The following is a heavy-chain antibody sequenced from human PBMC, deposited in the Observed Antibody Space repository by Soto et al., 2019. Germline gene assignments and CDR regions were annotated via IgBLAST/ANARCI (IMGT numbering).Heavy chain of an antibody. CDR1: GFTVSSSE. V-gene: IGHV3-48*03. D-gene: IGHD1-26*01. J-gene: IGHJ6*02. CDR2: INEDGTT. Sequence: EVQLVESGGGLVQPGGSLRLSCTASGFTVSSSEMNWVRQAPGKGLEWVSYINEDGTTFYADSVKGRFTISRDSADNSLFLQMISLRADDTAVYYCSRDKGERVAYGMDVWGQGTTVTVSS. CDR3: SRDKGERVAYGMDV.